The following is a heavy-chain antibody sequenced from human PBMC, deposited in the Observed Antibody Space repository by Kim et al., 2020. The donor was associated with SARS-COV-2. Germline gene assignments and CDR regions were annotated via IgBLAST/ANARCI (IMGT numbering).Heavy chain of an antibody. CDR2: IWYDGSNK. V-gene: IGHV3-33*01. CDR1: GFTFSSYG. Sequence: GGSLRLSCAASGFTFSSYGMHWVRQAPGKGLEWVAVIWYDGSNKYYADSVKGRFTISRDNSKNTLYLQMNSLRAEDTAVYYCARDPTYCGGDCYGVDAFDIWGQGTMVTVSS. CDR3: ARDPTYCGGDCYGVDAFDI. D-gene: IGHD2-21*02. J-gene: IGHJ3*02.